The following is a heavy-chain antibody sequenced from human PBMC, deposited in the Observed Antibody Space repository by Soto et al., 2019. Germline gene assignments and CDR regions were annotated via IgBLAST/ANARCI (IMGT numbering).Heavy chain of an antibody. CDR3: ARDQGACSSTSCYTYYFDY. D-gene: IGHD2-2*02. CDR2: INPSGGST. CDR1: GYTFTSYY. J-gene: IGHJ4*02. V-gene: IGHV1-46*01. Sequence: ASVKVSCKASGYTFTSYYMHWVRQAPVQGLEWMGIINPSGGSTSYAQKFQGRVTMTRDTSTSTVYMELSSLRSEDTAVYYCARDQGACSSTSCYTYYFDYWGQGTLVTVSS.